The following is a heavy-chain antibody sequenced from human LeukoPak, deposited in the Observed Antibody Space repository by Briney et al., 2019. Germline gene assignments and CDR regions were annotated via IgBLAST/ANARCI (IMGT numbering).Heavy chain of an antibody. CDR1: GGSISSSSYY. J-gene: IGHJ5*02. CDR3: ARIGSGNYYWFDP. D-gene: IGHD3-10*01. V-gene: IGHV4-39*07. Sequence: SETLSLTCTVSGGSISSSSYYWGWIRQPPGKGLEWIGSIYYSGSTYYNPSLKSRVTISVDTSKNQFSLKLKSVTAADTAVYYCARIGSGNYYWFDPWGQGTLVTVSS. CDR2: IYYSGST.